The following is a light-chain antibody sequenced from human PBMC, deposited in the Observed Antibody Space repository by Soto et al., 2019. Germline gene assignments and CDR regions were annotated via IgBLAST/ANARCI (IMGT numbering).Light chain of an antibody. CDR3: QSYDSNNQV. Sequence: LTQPHSVSESPGETVTISCTRTSGGIASNYVQWYQQRPGSAPTIVIYEHNQRPSGVPDRFSGSTDGSSNSASLTISGLQTEDEADYYCQSYDSNNQVFGGGTKLTVL. V-gene: IGLV6-57*04. CDR1: SGGIASNY. J-gene: IGLJ3*02. CDR2: EHN.